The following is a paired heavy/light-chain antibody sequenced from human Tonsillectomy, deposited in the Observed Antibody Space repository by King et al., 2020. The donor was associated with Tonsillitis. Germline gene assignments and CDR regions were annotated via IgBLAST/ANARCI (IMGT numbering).Light chain of an antibody. J-gene: IGKJ4*01. Sequence: EIEMTQSPATLSMSPGESATLSCRASQSIGSNLAWYQQKPGQAPRLLIYGASTRATGIPGRFSGSGSGTEFTLTISSLQSEDFVIYYCQQYDEWPPLTFGGGTKVEIK. CDR3: QQYDEWPPLT. CDR1: QSIGSN. CDR2: GAS. V-gene: IGKV3-15*01.
Heavy chain of an antibody. D-gene: IGHD3-22*01. CDR1: LFTFASSD. Sequence: LVESGGGVVPPGKSLKLSCEASLFTFASSDMHWVRQGPGKGLEWVAGISFTGDAKYYRESVRGRFTISRDNSRSLLFLHMSGLRDDDTAVYYCASGPHHSPSVAYYSSYFNAWGPGTPVTVSS. V-gene: IGHV3-30*19. CDR2: ISFTGDAK. CDR3: ASGPHHSPSVAYYSSYFNA. J-gene: IGHJ4*02.